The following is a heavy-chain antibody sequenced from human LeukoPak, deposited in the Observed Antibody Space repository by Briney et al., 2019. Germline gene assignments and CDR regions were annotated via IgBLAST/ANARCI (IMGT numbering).Heavy chain of an antibody. CDR3: ARADVYTGNWNAKADAFDI. D-gene: IGHD1-20*01. Sequence: GASVKVSCKASGYTFTGYYMHGGRQAPGQGLEWMGWINPNRGGTNYAQKCHGRVTMNRDTSISTAYMELSRLRSDDTAVYYCARADVYTGNWNAKADAFDIWGQGTMVTVSS. J-gene: IGHJ3*02. CDR2: INPNRGGT. CDR1: GYTFTGYY. V-gene: IGHV1-2*02.